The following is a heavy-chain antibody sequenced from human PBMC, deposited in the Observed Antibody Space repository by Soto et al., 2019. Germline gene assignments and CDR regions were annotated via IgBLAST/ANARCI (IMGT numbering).Heavy chain of an antibody. Sequence: ASVKVSCKASGYTFTSYHVHWVRQAPGQGLEWMGMINPIGGSTNYAQKFQGRVTMTRDTSTSTVYMELSSLRSEDTAVYYCERALNYYDPLDIWGQGTMVTVSS. J-gene: IGHJ3*02. CDR3: ERALNYYDPLDI. D-gene: IGHD3-22*01. CDR1: GYTFTSYH. V-gene: IGHV1-46*01. CDR2: INPIGGST.